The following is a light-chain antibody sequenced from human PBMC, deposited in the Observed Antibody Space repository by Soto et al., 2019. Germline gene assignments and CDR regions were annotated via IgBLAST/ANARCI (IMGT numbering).Light chain of an antibody. CDR1: SNDVGGHDY. CDR2: DVI. J-gene: IGLJ1*01. CDR3: ASYTSISTLV. V-gene: IGLV2-14*03. Sequence: QSALTQPASVSGSPGQSITISCTGTSNDVGGHDYFSWYQQPPGNATKLMIDDVIRRPSGVSDCFSGSTSGHTASLTISVLRPEDEAYYCGASYTSISTLVFGTGTKVTVL.